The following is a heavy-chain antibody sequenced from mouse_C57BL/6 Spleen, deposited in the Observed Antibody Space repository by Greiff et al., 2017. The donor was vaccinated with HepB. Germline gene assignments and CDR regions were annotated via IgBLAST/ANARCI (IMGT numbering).Heavy chain of an antibody. CDR2: IYPGNSDT. CDR1: GYTFTSYW. D-gene: IGHD2-2*01. CDR3: TRYYYGYPYYFDY. Sequence: VQLQQSGTVLARPGASVKMSCKTSGYTFTSYWMHWVKQRPGQGLEWIGAIYPGNSDTSYNQKFKGKAKLTAVTSASTAYMELSSLTNEDSAVYYCTRYYYGYPYYFDYWGQGTTLTVSS. V-gene: IGHV1-5*01. J-gene: IGHJ2*01.